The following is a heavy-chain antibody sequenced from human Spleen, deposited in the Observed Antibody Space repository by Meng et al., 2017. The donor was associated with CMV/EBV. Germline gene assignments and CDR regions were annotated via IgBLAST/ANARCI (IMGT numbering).Heavy chain of an antibody. CDR2: ISGDSGTT. D-gene: IGHD2-2*01. Sequence: GESLKISCAASGFNFNISSINWVRQPPGKGLEWLSYISGDSGTTYYADSLKGRFTISRDNAKKSVYLQMTSLRAEDTAVYYCAKDTGRYCRSTSCQGYFDYWGQGTLVTVSS. CDR1: GFNFNISS. CDR3: AKDTGRYCRSTSCQGYFDY. V-gene: IGHV3-48*04. J-gene: IGHJ4*02.